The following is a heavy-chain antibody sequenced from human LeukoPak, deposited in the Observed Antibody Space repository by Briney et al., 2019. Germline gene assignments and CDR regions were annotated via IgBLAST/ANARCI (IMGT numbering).Heavy chain of an antibody. Sequence: GGSLRLSCAASGFTFSSYAMSWVRQAPGKGLEWVSAISGSGGSTYYADSVKGRFTISRDNSKNTLYLQMNSLRAEDTAVYYCAKDDRRIAAASDASDIWGQGTMVTVSS. V-gene: IGHV3-23*01. CDR1: GFTFSSYA. CDR3: AKDDRRIAAASDASDI. J-gene: IGHJ3*02. CDR2: ISGSGGST. D-gene: IGHD6-13*01.